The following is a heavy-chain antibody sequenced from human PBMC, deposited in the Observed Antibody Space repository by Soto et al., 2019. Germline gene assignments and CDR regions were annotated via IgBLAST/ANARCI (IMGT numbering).Heavy chain of an antibody. J-gene: IGHJ6*02. CDR1: GFSFSNYW. Sequence: EVQLVESGGGVVQPGESLRLSCAASGFSFSNYWMHWVRQAPGQGPVWVSRITTDGSITTYADSVKGRFTISRDNAKNTLYLEVNSLRVEDTAVYYCERVAGACIGTIFELYGMDVWGQGTTVTDSS. CDR3: ERVAGACIGTIFELYGMDV. CDR2: ITTDGSIT. V-gene: IGHV3-74*01. D-gene: IGHD2-2*01.